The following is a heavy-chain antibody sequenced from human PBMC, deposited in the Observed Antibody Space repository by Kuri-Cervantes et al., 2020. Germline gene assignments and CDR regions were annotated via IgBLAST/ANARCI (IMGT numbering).Heavy chain of an antibody. V-gene: IGHV4-61*02. J-gene: IGHJ3*02. CDR3: ARASSFGGVIADAFDI. D-gene: IGHD3-16*02. CDR2: IYTSGST. CDR1: GGSISRGSYY. Sequence: SETLSLTCTVSGGSISRGSYYWSWIRQPAGKGLEWIGRIYTSGSTNYNPSLKSRVTISVDTSKNQFSLKLSSVTAADTAVYYCARASSFGGVIADAFDIWGQGTMVTVSS.